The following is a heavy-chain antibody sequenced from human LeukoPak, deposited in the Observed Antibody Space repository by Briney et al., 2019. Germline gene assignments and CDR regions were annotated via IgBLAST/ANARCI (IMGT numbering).Heavy chain of an antibody. CDR2: IKQDGSEK. CDR3: ARGRNWNYVNNWFDS. D-gene: IGHD1-7*01. V-gene: IGHV3-7*01. J-gene: IGHJ5*01. Sequence: PGGSLRLSCAASGFTFSSYWMSWVRQAPGEGLEWVANIKQDGSEKYYVDSVKGRFTISRDNAKNSLYLQMNSLRGEDTAVYYCARGRNWNYVNNWFDSWGQGTLVTVSS. CDR1: GFTFSSYW.